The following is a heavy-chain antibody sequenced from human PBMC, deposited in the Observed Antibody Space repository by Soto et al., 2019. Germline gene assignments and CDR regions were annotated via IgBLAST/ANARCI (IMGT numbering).Heavy chain of an antibody. CDR1: GGSISSGNYY. CDR3: TREPPEAYHFDY. V-gene: IGHV4-30-4*02. J-gene: IGHJ4*02. CDR2: ISYSGST. Sequence: SETLSLTCTVSGGSISSGNYYWSWIRQPPGKGLEWIGFISYSGSTYYSTSLKSRVTMTRDTSTSTVHMELSSLISEDTAVYYCTREPPEAYHFDYWGQGTPVTVSS.